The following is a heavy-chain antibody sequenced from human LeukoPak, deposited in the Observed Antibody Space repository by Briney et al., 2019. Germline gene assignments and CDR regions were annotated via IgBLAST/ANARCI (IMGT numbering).Heavy chain of an antibody. J-gene: IGHJ4*02. CDR2: ISSSSSYI. Sequence: GGSLRLSCAASGITFSSYSMNWVRQAPGKELEWVSSISSSSSYIYYADSVKGRFTISRDNAKNSLYLQMNSLRAEDTAVYYCASGDSGSYRDYWGQGTLVTVSS. CDR1: GITFSSYS. CDR3: ASGDSGSYRDY. V-gene: IGHV3-21*01. D-gene: IGHD1-26*01.